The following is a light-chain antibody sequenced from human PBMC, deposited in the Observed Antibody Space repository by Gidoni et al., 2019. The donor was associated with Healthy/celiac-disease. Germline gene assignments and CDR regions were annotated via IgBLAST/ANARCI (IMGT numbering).Light chain of an antibody. CDR3: QQYYSTPQA. CDR2: WAS. Sequence: DIVMTQSPDPSAVCMGEGATINCKSSQSVLYSSNNKNDLAWYQQKPGQPPKLLIYWASTRESGVPDRFSGSGSGTDFTLTISSLQAEDVAVYYCQQYYSTPQAFGQGTKVEIK. J-gene: IGKJ1*01. V-gene: IGKV4-1*01. CDR1: QSVLYSSNNKND.